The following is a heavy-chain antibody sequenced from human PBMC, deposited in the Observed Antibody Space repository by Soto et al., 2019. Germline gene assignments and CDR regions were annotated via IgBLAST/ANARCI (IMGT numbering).Heavy chain of an antibody. CDR1: GFTFSSYG. D-gene: IGHD2-2*02. CDR3: ARENRGLVVPAAIVSWFDP. CDR2: IWYDGSNK. J-gene: IGHJ5*02. V-gene: IGHV3-33*01. Sequence: QVQLVESGGGVVQPGRSLRLSCAASGFTFSSYGMHWVRQAPGKGLEWVAVIWYDGSNKYYADSVKGRFTISRDNSKNTLYLQMNSLRAEDTAVYYCARENRGLVVPAAIVSWFDPWGQGTLVTVSS.